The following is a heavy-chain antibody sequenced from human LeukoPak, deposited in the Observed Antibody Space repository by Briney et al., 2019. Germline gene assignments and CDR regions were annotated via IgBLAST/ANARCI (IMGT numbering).Heavy chain of an antibody. CDR1: GFTFSSYG. Sequence: GGSLRLSCAASGFTFSSYGMHWVRQAPGKGLEWVAVIWYDGSNKYYADSVKGRFTISRDNSKNTLYLQMNSLKTEDTAVYYCTRDLGYCSSTSCYEGEYFDYWGQGTLVTVSS. CDR3: TRDLGYCSSTSCYEGEYFDY. D-gene: IGHD2-2*01. CDR2: IWYDGSNK. V-gene: IGHV3-33*01. J-gene: IGHJ4*02.